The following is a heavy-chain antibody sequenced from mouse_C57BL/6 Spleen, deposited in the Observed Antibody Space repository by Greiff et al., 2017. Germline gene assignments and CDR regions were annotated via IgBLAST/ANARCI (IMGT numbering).Heavy chain of an antibody. CDR3: ARWDYSNYWYFDV. D-gene: IGHD2-5*01. CDR1: GYTFTSYW. V-gene: IGHV1-50*01. J-gene: IGHJ1*03. Sequence: VQLQQPGAELVKPGASVKLSCKASGYTFTSYWMQWVKQRPGQGLEWIGEIDPSDSYTNYNQKFKGKATLTVDTSSSTAYMQLSSLTSEDSAVYYCARWDYSNYWYFDVWGTGTTVTVSS. CDR2: IDPSDSYT.